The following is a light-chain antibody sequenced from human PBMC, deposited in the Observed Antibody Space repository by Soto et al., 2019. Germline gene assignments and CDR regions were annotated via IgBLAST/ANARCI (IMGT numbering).Light chain of an antibody. V-gene: IGLV2-14*01. CDR3: SSFTSSSTLV. CDR1: SSDVGGYNY. J-gene: IGLJ2*01. CDR2: DVS. Sequence: QSALTQPPSASGSPGQSVAISCTGTSSDVGGYNYVSWYQQHPGKAPKLMICDVSNRPSGVSNRFSGSKSGNTASLTISGLQAEDEADYYCSSFTSSSTLVFGGGTKLTVL.